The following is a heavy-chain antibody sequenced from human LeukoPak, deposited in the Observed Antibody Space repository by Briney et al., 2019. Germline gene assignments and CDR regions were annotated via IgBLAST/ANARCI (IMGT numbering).Heavy chain of an antibody. V-gene: IGHV3-15*01. CDR1: GFTFSSYA. Sequence: GGSLTLSCAASGFTFSSYAMSWVRQPPGKGLEWVGCIKIEADGATTDYGAAVRGRFIISRDDSKNMTYLQMNSLKTEGTAVYYCTPQGLLWGQGTLVTVSS. CDR2: IKIEADGATT. J-gene: IGHJ4*02. CDR3: TPQGLL.